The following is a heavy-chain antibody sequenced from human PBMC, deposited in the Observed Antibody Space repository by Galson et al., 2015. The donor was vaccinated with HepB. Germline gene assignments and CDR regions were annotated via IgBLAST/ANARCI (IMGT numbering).Heavy chain of an antibody. D-gene: IGHD6-13*01. V-gene: IGHV1-2*02. CDR2: INPNSGGT. Sequence: SVKVSCKASGYTFTGYYMHWVRQAPGQGLEWMGWINPNSGGTNYAQKFQGRVTMTRDTSISTAYMELSRLRSDDTAVYYCARGPYSSSWYYFDYWGQGTLVTVSS. CDR3: ARGPYSSSWYYFDY. CDR1: GYTFTGYY. J-gene: IGHJ4*02.